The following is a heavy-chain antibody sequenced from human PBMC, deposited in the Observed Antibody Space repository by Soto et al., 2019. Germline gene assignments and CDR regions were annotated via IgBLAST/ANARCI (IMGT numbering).Heavy chain of an antibody. D-gene: IGHD5-12*01. CDR1: GFTFSNYW. Sequence: EVQLVESGGGLVQPGGSLTLSCAASGFTFSNYWMHWVSQAPGKGLVWVSRINSGGSSTSYADSVKGRFTISRDNARNTLYVQMNSLRVEDTAVYYCARAGDRGYEPDDWGQGTLVTVSS. CDR2: INSGGSST. J-gene: IGHJ4*02. V-gene: IGHV3-74*01. CDR3: ARAGDRGYEPDD.